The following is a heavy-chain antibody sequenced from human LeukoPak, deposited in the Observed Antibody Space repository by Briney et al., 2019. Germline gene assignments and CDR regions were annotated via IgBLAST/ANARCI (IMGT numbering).Heavy chain of an antibody. CDR3: ARGLVVVAARYYYYGMDV. J-gene: IGHJ6*02. CDR1: GYTFTTYG. D-gene: IGHD2-15*01. Sequence: ASVKVSCKASGYTFTTYGISWVRQAPGQGLEWMGWVSAYNGNTNYAQKLQGRVTMTTDTSTSTAYMELRSLRSDDTAVNYRARGLVVVAARYYYYGMDVWGQGTTVTVSS. V-gene: IGHV1-18*01. CDR2: VSAYNGNT.